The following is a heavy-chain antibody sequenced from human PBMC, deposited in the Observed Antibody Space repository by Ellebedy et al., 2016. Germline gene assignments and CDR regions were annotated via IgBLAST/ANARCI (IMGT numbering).Heavy chain of an antibody. CDR2: ISNDGSDT. Sequence: GGSLTLSXAASGFTFSTYWMHCVRQAPGKGLVWVSRISNDGSDTRYADSVKGRFTISRDNAKNTMYLQMNSLRAEDTAVYYCARDRERSYDYWGQGTLVTVSS. CDR3: ARDRERSYDY. D-gene: IGHD3-10*01. CDR1: GFTFSTYW. V-gene: IGHV3-74*01. J-gene: IGHJ4*02.